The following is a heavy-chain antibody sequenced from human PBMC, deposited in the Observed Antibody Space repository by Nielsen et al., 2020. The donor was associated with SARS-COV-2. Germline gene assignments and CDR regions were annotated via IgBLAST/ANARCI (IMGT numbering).Heavy chain of an antibody. CDR3: ARAGEPRYYDSSGYSYYGMDV. V-gene: IGHV1-69*13. Sequence: SVKVSCKASGYTFTSYAISWVRQAPGQGLEWMGGIIPIFGTANYAQKFQGRVTITADESTSTAYMELSSLRSEDTAVYYCARAGEPRYYDSSGYSYYGMDVWGQGTTVTVSS. J-gene: IGHJ6*02. CDR1: GYTFTSYA. CDR2: IIPIFGTA. D-gene: IGHD3-22*01.